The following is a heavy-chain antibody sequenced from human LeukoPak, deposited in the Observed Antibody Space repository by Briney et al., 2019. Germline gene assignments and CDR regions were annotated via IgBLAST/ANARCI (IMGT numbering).Heavy chain of an antibody. CDR2: ISGYNGNT. D-gene: IGHD2-15*01. V-gene: IGHV1-18*01. CDR3: ARVGGCNSNGCYSGVYHYYYMDV. CDR1: GYTFTSYG. J-gene: IGHJ6*03. Sequence: ASVKVSCKASGYTFTSYGISWVRQAPGQGLEWMGWISGYNGNTIYAQKFQGRVTMTTDTSTRAAHMELRSLSSDDTAVYYCARVGGCNSNGCYSGVYHYYYMDVWGKGTTVTVSS.